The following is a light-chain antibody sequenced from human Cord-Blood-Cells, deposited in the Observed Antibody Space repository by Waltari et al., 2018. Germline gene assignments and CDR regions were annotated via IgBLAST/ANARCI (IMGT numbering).Light chain of an antibody. CDR2: VAS. CDR3: QQYGSSPLT. CDR1: RSVSSSY. V-gene: IGKV3-20*01. J-gene: IGKJ4*01. Sequence: EIVLTQSPATLSLSPGERATLPYRASRSVSSSYLDWYQQKPGQAPRLLIYVASSRATGIPDRFSGSGSGTDFTLTISRLEPEDFAVYYCQQYGSSPLTFGGGTK.